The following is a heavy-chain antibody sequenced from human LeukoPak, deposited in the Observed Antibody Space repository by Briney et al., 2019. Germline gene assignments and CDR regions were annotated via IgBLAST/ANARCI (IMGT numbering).Heavy chain of an antibody. Sequence: GGSLRLSCAASGFTFSTYAMNWVRQAPGKGLEWVSSVSPRSLYIYYADSMEGRVTISRDNARNSLYLQLNSLRAEDTAVYYCARAAVASRIYYYMDVWGEGTTVTVSS. CDR2: VSPRSLYI. J-gene: IGHJ6*03. D-gene: IGHD6-19*01. V-gene: IGHV3-21*01. CDR3: ARAAVASRIYYYMDV. CDR1: GFTFSTYA.